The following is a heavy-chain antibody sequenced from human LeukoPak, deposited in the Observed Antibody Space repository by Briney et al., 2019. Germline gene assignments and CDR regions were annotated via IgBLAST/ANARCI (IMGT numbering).Heavy chain of an antibody. V-gene: IGHV3-33*01. Sequence: SCKASGYTFTSYYMHWVRQAPGKGLEWVAVIWYDGSNKYYADSVKGRFTISRDNSKNTLYLQMNSLRAEDTAVYYCARDQGANYGMDVWGQGTTVTVSS. CDR3: ARDQGANYGMDV. D-gene: IGHD1-26*01. CDR2: IWYDGSNK. J-gene: IGHJ6*02. CDR1: GYTFTSYY.